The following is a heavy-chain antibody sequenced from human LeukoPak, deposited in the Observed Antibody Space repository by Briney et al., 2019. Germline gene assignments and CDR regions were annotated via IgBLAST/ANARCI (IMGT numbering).Heavy chain of an antibody. CDR2: INAGNGNT. Sequence: ASVKVSCKASGYTFTSYAMHWVRQAPGQRLEWMGWINAGNGNTKYSQEFQGRVTITRDTSASTAYMELSSLRSEDMAVYYCARGNFYDNKGYSPELRYWGQGTLVTVSS. J-gene: IGHJ4*02. CDR3: ARGNFYDNKGYSPELRY. D-gene: IGHD3-10*01. V-gene: IGHV1-3*03. CDR1: GYTFTSYA.